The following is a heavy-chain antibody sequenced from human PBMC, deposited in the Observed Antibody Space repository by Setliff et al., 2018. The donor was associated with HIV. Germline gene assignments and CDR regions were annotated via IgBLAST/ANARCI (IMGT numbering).Heavy chain of an antibody. CDR3: ARGHYFKDV. D-gene: IGHD3-22*01. V-gene: IGHV3-21*01. J-gene: IGHJ6*02. CDR1: GFAFSFYA. Sequence: PGGSLRLSCAASGFAFSFYAMNWVRQAPGKGLEWVSGISGSAGTTYYADSVKGRFTISRDNAKNSLYLQMNSLRAEDTAVYHCARGHYFKDVWGQGTTVTVSS. CDR2: ISGSAGTT.